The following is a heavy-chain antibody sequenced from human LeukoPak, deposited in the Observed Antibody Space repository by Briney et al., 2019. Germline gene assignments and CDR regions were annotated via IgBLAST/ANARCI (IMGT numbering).Heavy chain of an antibody. Sequence: GGSLRLSCAASGFTFSNAWMSWVRQAPGKGLEWVGRIKSKTDGRTTDYAEPVKGRFTISRDDSKNTLYLQMNSLKTEDTAVYYCTALPYCSGGSCYTKWFDPWGQGTLVTVSS. CDR3: TALPYCSGGSCYTKWFDP. D-gene: IGHD2-15*01. CDR1: GFTFSNAW. CDR2: IKSKTDGRTT. J-gene: IGHJ5*02. V-gene: IGHV3-15*01.